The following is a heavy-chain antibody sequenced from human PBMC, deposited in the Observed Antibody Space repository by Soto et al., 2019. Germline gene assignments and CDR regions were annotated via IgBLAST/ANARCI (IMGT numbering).Heavy chain of an antibody. CDR3: AREYYYDSSGYSAFDI. D-gene: IGHD3-22*01. V-gene: IGHV3-48*03. Sequence: EVQLVESGGGLVQPGGSLRLSCAASGFTFSSYEMNWVRQAPGKGLEWVSYISSSGSTIYYADSVKGRFTISRDNAKNSLYLQMNSLRAEDTAVYYCAREYYYDSSGYSAFDIWGQGTMVTVSS. CDR2: ISSSGSTI. CDR1: GFTFSSYE. J-gene: IGHJ3*02.